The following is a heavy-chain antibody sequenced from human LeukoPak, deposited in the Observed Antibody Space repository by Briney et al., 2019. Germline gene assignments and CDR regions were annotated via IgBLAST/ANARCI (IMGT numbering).Heavy chain of an antibody. CDR3: ARVMSSSVSGWFDP. CDR1: GGTFSSYA. CDR2: IIPIFGTA. V-gene: IGHV1-69*05. D-gene: IGHD6-6*01. J-gene: IGHJ5*02. Sequence: SVKVSCKASGGTFSSYAISWVRQAPGQGLEWMGGIIPIFGTANYAQKFQGRVTITTDESTSTVYMELSRLRSDDTAVYYCARVMSSSVSGWFDPWGQGTLVTVSS.